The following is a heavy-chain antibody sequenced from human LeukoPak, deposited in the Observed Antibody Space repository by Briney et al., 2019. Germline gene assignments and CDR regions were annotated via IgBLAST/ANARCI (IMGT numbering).Heavy chain of an antibody. Sequence: PGGSLRLSCAASGFTFSSYAMSWVRQAPGKGLEWVSAISGSGGSTYYADSVKGRFTISRDNSKNTLYLQMNSLRAEDTAVYYCAKGVYDFWSGSVVGCYFDYWGQGTLVTVSS. V-gene: IGHV3-23*01. D-gene: IGHD3-3*01. J-gene: IGHJ4*02. CDR1: GFTFSSYA. CDR2: ISGSGGST. CDR3: AKGVYDFWSGSVVGCYFDY.